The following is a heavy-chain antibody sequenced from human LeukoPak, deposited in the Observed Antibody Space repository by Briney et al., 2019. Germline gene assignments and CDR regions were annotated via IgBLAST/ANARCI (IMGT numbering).Heavy chain of an antibody. CDR3: AAGIAAGTHELDY. CDR1: GYTFTGYY. CDR2: INPNSGGT. D-gene: IGHD6-13*01. V-gene: IGHV1-2*02. Sequence: ASVKVSCKASGYTFTGYYMHWVRQAPGQGLEWMGWINPNSGGTNYAQKFQGRVTMTRDTSISTAYMELSRLRSDDTAVYYCAAGIAAGTHELDYWGQGTLVTVSS. J-gene: IGHJ4*02.